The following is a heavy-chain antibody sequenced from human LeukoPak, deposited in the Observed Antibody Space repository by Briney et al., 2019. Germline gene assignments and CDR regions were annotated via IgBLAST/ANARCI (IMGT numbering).Heavy chain of an antibody. D-gene: IGHD3-10*01. CDR1: GGSISSGGYS. CDR3: ARVVVRGAYFDY. V-gene: IGHV4-30-2*01. J-gene: IGHJ4*02. CDR2: IYHSGST. Sequence: SETLSLTCAVSGGSISSGGYSWGWIRQPPGKGLEWIGYIYHSGSTYYNPSLKSRVTISVDRSKNQFSLKLSSVTAADTAVYYCARVVVRGAYFDYWGQGTLVTVSS.